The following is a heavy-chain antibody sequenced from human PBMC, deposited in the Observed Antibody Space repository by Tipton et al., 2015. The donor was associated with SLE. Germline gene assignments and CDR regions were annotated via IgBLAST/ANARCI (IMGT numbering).Heavy chain of an antibody. CDR2: INHSGST. CDR1: GGSFSGYY. D-gene: IGHD3-3*01. J-gene: IGHJ5*02. CDR3: ARGLTIFGVPSEGGGWFDP. V-gene: IGHV4-34*01. Sequence: TLSLTCAVYGGSFSGYYWSWIRQPPGKGLEWIGEINHSGSTNYNPSLKSRVTISVDTSKNQFSLKLSSVTAADTAVYYCARGLTIFGVPSEGGGWFDPWGQGTLVTVSS.